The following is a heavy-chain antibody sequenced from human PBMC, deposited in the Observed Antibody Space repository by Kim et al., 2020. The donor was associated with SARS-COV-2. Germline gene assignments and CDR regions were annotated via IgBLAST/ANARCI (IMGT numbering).Heavy chain of an antibody. Sequence: GGSLRLSCAASGFTFSSYAMSWVRQAPGKGLEWVSAISGSGGSTYYADSVKGRFTISRDNSKNTLYLQMNSLRAEDTAVYYCAKDNGSSWYFDYYYYGMDVWGQGTTVTVSS. D-gene: IGHD6-13*01. V-gene: IGHV3-23*01. CDR3: AKDNGSSWYFDYYYYGMDV. CDR1: GFTFSSYA. J-gene: IGHJ6*02. CDR2: ISGSGGST.